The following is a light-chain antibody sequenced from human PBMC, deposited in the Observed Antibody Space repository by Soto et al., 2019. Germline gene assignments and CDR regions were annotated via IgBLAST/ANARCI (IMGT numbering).Light chain of an antibody. Sequence: EIVLTQSPGTLSLSPGESATLSCRAGHSLSSNYLAWYQQKPGQAPRLLIYGTSSRATGIPDRFSGSGSGTDCTLTISRLEPEDFGVYSCQQYDASPYTFGRGTKLEIK. CDR3: QQYDASPYT. CDR1: HSLSSNY. CDR2: GTS. V-gene: IGKV3-20*01. J-gene: IGKJ2*01.